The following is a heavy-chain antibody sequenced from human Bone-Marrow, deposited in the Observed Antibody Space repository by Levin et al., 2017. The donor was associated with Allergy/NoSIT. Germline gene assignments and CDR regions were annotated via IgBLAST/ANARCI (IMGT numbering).Heavy chain of an antibody. V-gene: IGHV4-34*01. CDR1: GGSFSGHY. D-gene: IGHD5-24*01. J-gene: IGHJ4*02. Sequence: PGGSLRLSCAVYGGSFSGHYWSWIRQPPGKGLEWIGEIDHSGTTHYYPSLESRVTISIDTSKNQFSVRLTSVAAADTAVYYCARCDGAGAPDYWSQGTLVTVSS. CDR3: ARCDGAGAPDY. CDR2: IDHSGTT.